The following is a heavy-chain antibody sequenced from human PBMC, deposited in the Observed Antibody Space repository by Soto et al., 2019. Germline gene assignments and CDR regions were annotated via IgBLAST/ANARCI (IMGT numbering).Heavy chain of an antibody. CDR2: ISSSNSYV. J-gene: IGHJ6*02. CDR1: GFSFKNYW. V-gene: IGHV3-21*01. D-gene: IGHD4-17*01. Sequence: EVQLVESGGGLVKPGGSLRLSCAASGFSFKNYWMHWVRQAPGKGLVWVSCISSSNSYVYYADSVKGRFTISRDNAKNSLYLQMNSLRAEDTAVYYCARDTVPFRSHYGMDVWGQGTTVTVSS. CDR3: ARDTVPFRSHYGMDV.